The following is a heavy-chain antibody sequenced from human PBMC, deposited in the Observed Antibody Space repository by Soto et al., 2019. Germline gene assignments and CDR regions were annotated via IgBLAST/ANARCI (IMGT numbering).Heavy chain of an antibody. V-gene: IGHV4-39*01. CDR3: SRRLKLGADYYGMDV. D-gene: IGHD1-26*01. CDR2: IYYSGSI. CDR1: GGSVSNNNYY. Sequence: SETLSLTCTVSGGSVSNNNYYWGWIRQPPGRGLEWIGSIYYSGSIYYNPSLKSRVTMSVDTSKNQFSLKLSSVTPEDTAVYYCSRRLKLGADYYGMDVWGQGTTVTVSS. J-gene: IGHJ6*02.